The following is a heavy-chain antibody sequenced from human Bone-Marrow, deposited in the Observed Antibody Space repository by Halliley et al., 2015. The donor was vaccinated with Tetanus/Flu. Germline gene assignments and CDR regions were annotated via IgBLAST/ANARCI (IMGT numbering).Heavy chain of an antibody. J-gene: IGHJ4*02. V-gene: IGHV4-59*01. Sequence: TLSLTCTVSGASMTGYSWSWLRQPPGKGLQWIGYMSYSGNTDYNPSLRSRVSTSLDTSKRQFSLTLTSVTSADTAIYYCATVVVIDGLPRTGGYFDSWGQGTLVTVSS. D-gene: IGHD2-21*01. CDR2: MSYSGNT. CDR3: ATVVVIDGLPRTGGYFDS. CDR1: GASMTGYS.